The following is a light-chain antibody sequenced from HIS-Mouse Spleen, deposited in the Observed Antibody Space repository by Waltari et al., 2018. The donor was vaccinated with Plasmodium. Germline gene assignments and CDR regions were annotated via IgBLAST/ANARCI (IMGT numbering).Light chain of an antibody. CDR2: KDS. Sequence: SYALTQPSSVSVSPGQTARITCSGDVLAKQYARWFQQKPGQAPVLVIYKDSERPSGIPERLSGSSSGTTVTLTISGAQVEDEADYYCYSAADNNLVFGGGTKLTVL. V-gene: IGLV3-27*01. CDR1: VLAKQY. CDR3: YSAADNNLV. J-gene: IGLJ3*02.